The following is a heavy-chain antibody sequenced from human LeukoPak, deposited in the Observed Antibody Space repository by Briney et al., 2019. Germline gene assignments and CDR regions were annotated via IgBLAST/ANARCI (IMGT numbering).Heavy chain of an antibody. CDR2: INHSGST. V-gene: IGHV4-34*01. Sequence: PSETLSLTCAVYGGSFSGYYWSWIRQPPGKGLEWIGEINHSGSTYYNPSLKSRVTISVDTSKNQFSLKLSSVTAADTAVYYCARIRLYTDYWGQGALLTVSS. J-gene: IGHJ4*02. CDR3: ARIRLYTDY. CDR1: GGSFSGYY. D-gene: IGHD2-2*02.